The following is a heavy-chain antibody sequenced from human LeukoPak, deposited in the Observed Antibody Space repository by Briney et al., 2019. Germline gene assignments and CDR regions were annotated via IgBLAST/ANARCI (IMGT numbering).Heavy chain of an antibody. CDR3: ARDIAVAGTSRLDP. D-gene: IGHD6-19*01. Sequence: PSETLSLTCAVSGGSLSSYYWSWIRHPPGKGLEWIGNIYTSGSTNYNPSLKSRVTISVDTSKNQFSLKLSSVTAADTAVYYCARDIAVAGTSRLDPWGQGTLVTVSS. CDR1: GGSLSSYY. J-gene: IGHJ5*02. V-gene: IGHV4-4*09. CDR2: IYTSGST.